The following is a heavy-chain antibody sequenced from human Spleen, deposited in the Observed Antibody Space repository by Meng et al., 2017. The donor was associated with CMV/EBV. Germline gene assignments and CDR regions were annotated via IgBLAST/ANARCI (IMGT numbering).Heavy chain of an antibody. CDR1: GFTFSSHA. CDR2: IYNGDSST. V-gene: IGHV3-23*03. CDR3: AKARSSGGHYYYYDMDV. J-gene: IGHJ6*02. D-gene: IGHD6-6*01. Sequence: GESLKISCATSGFTFSSHAMSWVRQAPGKGLEWVSNIYNGDSSTYYADSVKGRFTISRDNSKNTLYLQMNSLRAEDTAVYYCAKARSSGGHYYYYDMDVWGQGTTVTVS.